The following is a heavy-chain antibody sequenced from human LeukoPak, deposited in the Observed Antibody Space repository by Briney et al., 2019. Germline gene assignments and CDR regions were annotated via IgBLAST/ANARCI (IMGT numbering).Heavy chain of an antibody. CDR3: ARGNYDFWIGY. J-gene: IGHJ4*02. Sequence: SETLSLTCAVYGGSFSGYYWSWIRQPPGKGLEWIGEINHSGSTNYNPSLKSRVTISVDTSKNQFSLKLSSVTAADTAVYYCARGNYDFWIGYWGQGTLVTVSS. CDR1: GGSFSGYY. CDR2: INHSGST. D-gene: IGHD3-3*01. V-gene: IGHV4-34*01.